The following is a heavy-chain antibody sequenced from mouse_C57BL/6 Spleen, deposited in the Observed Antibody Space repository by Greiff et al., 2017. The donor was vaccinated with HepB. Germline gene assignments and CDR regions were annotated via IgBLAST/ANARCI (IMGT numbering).Heavy chain of an antibody. J-gene: IGHJ3*01. Sequence: VQLQQPGAELVKPGASVKLSCKASGYTFTSYWMPWVKQRPGQGLEWIGMIHPNSGSTNYNEKFKSKATLTVDKSSSTAYMQLSSLTSEDSAVYYCARSYGNSFAYWGQGTLVTVSA. CDR3: ARSYGNSFAY. CDR1: GYTFTSYW. D-gene: IGHD2-1*01. V-gene: IGHV1-64*01. CDR2: IHPNSGST.